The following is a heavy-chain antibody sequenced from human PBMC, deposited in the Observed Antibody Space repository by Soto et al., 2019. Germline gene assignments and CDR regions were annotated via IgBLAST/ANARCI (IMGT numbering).Heavy chain of an antibody. CDR1: VFTFSSYA. Sequence: GGSLRLSCSASVFTFSSYAMSWVRQAPGKGLEWVSAISGSGGSTYYADSVKGRFTISRDNSKNTLYLQMNSLRAEDTAVYYCAKMWGIAAAGTVDGIDDWCQGHLVSVPS. D-gene: IGHD6-13*01. CDR2: ISGSGGST. CDR3: AKMWGIAAAGTVDGIDD. V-gene: IGHV3-23*01. J-gene: IGHJ4*02.